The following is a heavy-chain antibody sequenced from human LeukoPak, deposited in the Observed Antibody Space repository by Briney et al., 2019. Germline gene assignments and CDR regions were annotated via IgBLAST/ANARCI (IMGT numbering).Heavy chain of an antibody. J-gene: IGHJ4*02. CDR1: GFTFSSYA. CDR3: ASVRSSSSEGSY. D-gene: IGHD6-6*01. Sequence: PGGSLRLSCAASGFTFSSYAMSWVRQAPGKGLEWVSTFSGSGGSTHYADSVKGRFTISRDNSKNTLYLQMNSLRAEDTAVYYCASVRSSSSEGSYWGQGTLVTVSS. V-gene: IGHV3-23*01. CDR2: FSGSGGST.